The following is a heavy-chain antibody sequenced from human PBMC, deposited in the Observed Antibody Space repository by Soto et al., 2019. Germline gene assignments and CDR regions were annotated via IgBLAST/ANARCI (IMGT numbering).Heavy chain of an antibody. Sequence: WGSLRLSCAASGFTFSSYGMHWVRQAPGKGLEWVAVIWYDGSNKYYADSVKGRFTISRDNSKNTLYLQMNSLRAEDTAVYYCARDAPADIVVVPAAIRGWFDPWGQGTLVTRLL. CDR2: IWYDGSNK. D-gene: IGHD2-2*02. V-gene: IGHV3-33*01. J-gene: IGHJ5*02. CDR3: ARDAPADIVVVPAAIRGWFDP. CDR1: GFTFSSYG.